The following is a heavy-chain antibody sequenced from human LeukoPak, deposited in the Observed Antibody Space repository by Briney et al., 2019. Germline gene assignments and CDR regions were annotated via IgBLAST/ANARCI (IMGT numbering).Heavy chain of an antibody. J-gene: IGHJ4*02. CDR1: GGSISSYY. Sequence: PSETLSLTCTVSGGSISSYYWSWIRQPPGKGLEWIGYIYYSGSTNYNPSLKSRVTISVDTPKNQFSLKLSSVTAADTAVYYCARATYGYSGSSALDYWGQGTLVTVSS. CDR3: ARATYGYSGSSALDY. D-gene: IGHD5-18*01. CDR2: IYYSGST. V-gene: IGHV4-59*01.